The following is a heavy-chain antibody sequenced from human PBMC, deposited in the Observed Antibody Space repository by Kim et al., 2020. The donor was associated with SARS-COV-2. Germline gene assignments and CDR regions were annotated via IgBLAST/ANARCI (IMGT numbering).Heavy chain of an antibody. CDR2: ISYDGSNK. D-gene: IGHD6-19*01. CDR3: AKEGDGSGWYLDY. CDR1: GFTFSSYG. V-gene: IGHV3-30*18. J-gene: IGHJ4*02. Sequence: GRSLRLSCAASGFTFSSYGMHWVRQAPGKGLEWVAVISYDGSNKYYADSVKGRFTISRDNSKNTLYLQMNSLRAEDTAVYYCAKEGDGSGWYLDYWGQGTLVTVSS.